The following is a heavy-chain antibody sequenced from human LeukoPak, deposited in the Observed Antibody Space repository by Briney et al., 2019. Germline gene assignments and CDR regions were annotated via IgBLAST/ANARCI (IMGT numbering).Heavy chain of an antibody. CDR2: ISGSGGST. J-gene: IGHJ5*02. V-gene: IGHV3-23*01. CDR3: ARDPEGYNWFDP. CDR1: GFTFSSYA. Sequence: GGSLRLSCAASGFTFSSYAMSWVRQAPGKGLEWVSAISGSGGSTYYADSVKGRFTISRDNAKNSLYLQMNSLRAEDTAVYYCARDPEGYNWFDPWGQGTLVTVSS.